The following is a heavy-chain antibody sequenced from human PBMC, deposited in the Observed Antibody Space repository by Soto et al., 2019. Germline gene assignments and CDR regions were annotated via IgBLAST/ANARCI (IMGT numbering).Heavy chain of an antibody. V-gene: IGHV3-23*01. D-gene: IGHD1-26*01. CDR2: ISGSGVST. Sequence: EVQLLESGGRVVQPGGSLILSCAASGFTFSSFAMSWVRQAPGKGLEEGSAISGSGVSTYYADSVQGRFTVSRDNSKNTLYLEMDNQIVEDTSIVYCAQVEAWDLLPQGYWVQGRLVTVSS. J-gene: IGHJ4*02. CDR3: AQVEAWDLLPQGY. CDR1: GFTFSSFA.